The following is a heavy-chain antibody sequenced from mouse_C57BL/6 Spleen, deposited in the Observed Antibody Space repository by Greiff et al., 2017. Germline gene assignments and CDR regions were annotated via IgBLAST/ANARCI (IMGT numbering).Heavy chain of an antibody. CDR3: ARERGNYYGSSLDY. Sequence: QVQLQQSGPELVKPGASVKISCKASGYAFSSSWMNWVKQRPGKGLEWIGRIYPGDGDTNYNGKFKGKATLTADKSSSTAYMQLSSLTSEDSAVYFCARERGNYYGSSLDYWGQGTTLTVSS. CDR1: GYAFSSSW. D-gene: IGHD1-1*01. CDR2: IYPGDGDT. J-gene: IGHJ2*01. V-gene: IGHV1-82*01.